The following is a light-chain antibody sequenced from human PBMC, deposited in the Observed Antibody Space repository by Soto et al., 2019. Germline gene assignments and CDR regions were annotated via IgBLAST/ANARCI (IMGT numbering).Light chain of an antibody. J-gene: IGKJ4*01. Sequence: DIQMTQSPSTLSASVGDRVTITCRASQSISSWLAWYQQKPGKAPKLLIYKASNLESGVPSRFSGSGSGTEFTLTMSSLQPDDFATYYCQQYNSYSLTFGGGTKVEIK. CDR1: QSISSW. CDR2: KAS. CDR3: QQYNSYSLT. V-gene: IGKV1-5*03.